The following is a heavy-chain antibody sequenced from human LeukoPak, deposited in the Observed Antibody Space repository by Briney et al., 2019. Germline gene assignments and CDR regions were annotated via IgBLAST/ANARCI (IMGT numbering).Heavy chain of an antibody. Sequence: SETLSLTCAVYGGPFSGYHWSWIRQPPGKGLEWIGYIYYSGSTNYNPSLKSRVTISVDTSKNQFSLKLSSVTAADTAVYYCAREVPADYDFWSGSKYNWFDPWGQGTLVTVSS. V-gene: IGHV4-59*01. CDR3: AREVPADYDFWSGSKYNWFDP. CDR2: IYYSGST. CDR1: GGPFSGYH. D-gene: IGHD3-3*01. J-gene: IGHJ5*02.